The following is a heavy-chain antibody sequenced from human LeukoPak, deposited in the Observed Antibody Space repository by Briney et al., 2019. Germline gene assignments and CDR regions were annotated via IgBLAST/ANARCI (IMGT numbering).Heavy chain of an antibody. V-gene: IGHV1-69*02. CDR1: GGTFSSYT. J-gene: IGHJ4*02. Sequence: SVKVSCKASGGTFSSYTISWVRQAPGQGLEWMGRIIPILGIANYAQKFQGRVTITADKSTSTAYMELSSLRSEDTAVYYCARFVEIATKNFDYWGQATLVTVSS. D-gene: IGHD5-24*01. CDR2: IIPILGIA. CDR3: ARFVEIATKNFDY.